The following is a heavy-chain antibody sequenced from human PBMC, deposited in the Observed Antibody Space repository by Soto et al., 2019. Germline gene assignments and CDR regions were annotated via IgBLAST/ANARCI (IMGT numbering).Heavy chain of an antibody. D-gene: IGHD2-15*01. CDR2: IIPIFGTA. CDR3: ARDPRYCSGGSCYPELGNWFDP. J-gene: IGHJ5*02. CDR1: GGTFSSYA. V-gene: IGHV1-69*01. Sequence: QVQLVQSGAEVKKPGSSVKVSCKASGGTFSSYAISWVRQAPGQGLEWMGGIIPIFGTANYAQKFQGRVTITADESTSTAYMELSSLRSEDTAVYYCARDPRYCSGGSCYPELGNWFDPWGQGTLVTVSS.